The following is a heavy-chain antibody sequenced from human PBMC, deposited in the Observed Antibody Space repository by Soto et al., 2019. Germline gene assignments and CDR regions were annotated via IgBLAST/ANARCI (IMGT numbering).Heavy chain of an antibody. J-gene: IGHJ4*02. CDR2: IIPILGIA. CDR1: GGTFSSYT. Sequence: SVKVSCKASGGTFSSYTISWVRQAPGQGLEWMGRIIPILGIANYAQKFQGRVTITADKSTSTAYMELSSLRSEDTAVYYCARGSRPYYYDSSGKDWGQGTLVTVSS. CDR3: ARGSRPYYYDSSGKD. V-gene: IGHV1-69*02. D-gene: IGHD3-22*01.